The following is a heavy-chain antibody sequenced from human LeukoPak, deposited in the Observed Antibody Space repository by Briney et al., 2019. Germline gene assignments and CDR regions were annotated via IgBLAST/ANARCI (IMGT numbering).Heavy chain of an antibody. Sequence: GGSLRLSCAASGFIFSNYAMKWVRQAPGKGQEWVSAISGSGGTSYYADSVKGRFTISRDNSMDTLYLQMNSLRAEDTAVYYCAKEGQGYTSGWYLSWFDFWGQGTLVTVSS. V-gene: IGHV3-23*01. CDR1: GFIFSNYA. J-gene: IGHJ5*01. CDR2: ISGSGGTS. CDR3: AKEGQGYTSGWYLSWFDF. D-gene: IGHD6-19*01.